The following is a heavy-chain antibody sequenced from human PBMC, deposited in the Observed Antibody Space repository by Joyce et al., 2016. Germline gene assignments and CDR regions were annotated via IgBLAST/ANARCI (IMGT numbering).Heavy chain of an antibody. V-gene: IGHV3-48*01. CDR3: ARGGRSSGGDY. Sequence: EVQLVQSGGGLVQPGGSLRFSCAGSGFIFSKYGIKWVRQAPGKGLEWVSYIGSSGSIKQYADSVEGRFTISRDNGKNSLYLQMNSLRAEDTAVYYCARGGRSSGGDYWGQGNLVTVSS. CDR2: IGSSGSIK. CDR1: GFIFSKYG. J-gene: IGHJ4*02. D-gene: IGHD6-19*01.